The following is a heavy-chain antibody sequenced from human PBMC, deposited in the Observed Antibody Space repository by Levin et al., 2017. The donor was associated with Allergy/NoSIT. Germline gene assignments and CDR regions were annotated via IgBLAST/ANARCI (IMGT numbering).Heavy chain of an antibody. CDR2: IYSGGST. CDR1: GFTVSSNY. Sequence: GGSLRLSCAASGFTVSSNYMSWVRQAPGKGLEWVSVIYSGGSTYYADSVKGRFTISRDNSKNTLYLQMNSLRAEDTAVYYCARGRYSSSWYPRRKYDYGMDGWGQGTTVTVSS. CDR3: ARGRYSSSWYPRRKYDYGMDG. D-gene: IGHD6-13*01. V-gene: IGHV3-53*01. J-gene: IGHJ6*02.